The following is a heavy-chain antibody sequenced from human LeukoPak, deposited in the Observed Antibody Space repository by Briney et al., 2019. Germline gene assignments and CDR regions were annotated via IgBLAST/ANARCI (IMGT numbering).Heavy chain of an antibody. CDR3: AKYSGGSYLTLRSDY. CDR2: ISGSGGST. J-gene: IGHJ4*02. Sequence: PGGSLRLSCAASGFTFSIYAMKWVRQAPGKGLEWVSAISGSGGSTYYADSVKGRFTISRDNSDNTLYLQMNSLRVEDTAVYYCAKYSGGSYLTLRSDYWGQGTLVTVSS. D-gene: IGHD1-26*01. V-gene: IGHV3-23*01. CDR1: GFTFSIYA.